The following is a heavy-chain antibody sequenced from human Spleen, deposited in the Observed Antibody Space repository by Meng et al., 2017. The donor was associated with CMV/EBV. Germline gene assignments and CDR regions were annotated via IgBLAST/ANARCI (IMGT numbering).Heavy chain of an antibody. D-gene: IGHD5-18*01. CDR3: ARDPVTTYYFDY. V-gene: IGHV4-4*07. CDR1: GGSISSYY. CDR2: IYTSGST. Sequence: VPLREAGPALVQPSETLSLTSPVSGGSISSYYWSWIRQPAGKGLEWIGRIYTSGSTNYNPSLKSRVTMSVDTSKNQFSLKLSSVTAADTAVYYCARDPVTTYYFDYWGQGTLVTVSS. J-gene: IGHJ4*02.